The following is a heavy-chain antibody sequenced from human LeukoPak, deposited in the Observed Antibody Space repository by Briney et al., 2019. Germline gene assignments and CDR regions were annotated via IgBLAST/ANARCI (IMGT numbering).Heavy chain of an antibody. Sequence: SETLSLTCTVSGGSISSSSYYWGWIRQPPGKGLECIGSIYYSESILYNPTLKSRVTISVDTSKNQFSLRLSSVTAADTAVYYCARQTIVVVEVGWFDPWGQGTLVTVSS. J-gene: IGHJ5*02. CDR1: GGSISSSSYY. CDR2: IYYSESI. D-gene: IGHD2-2*01. CDR3: ARQTIVVVEVGWFDP. V-gene: IGHV4-39*01.